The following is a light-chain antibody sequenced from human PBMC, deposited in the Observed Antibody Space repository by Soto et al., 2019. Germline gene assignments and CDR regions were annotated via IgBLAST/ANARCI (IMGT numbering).Light chain of an antibody. V-gene: IGKV1-39*01. CDR3: QQSYSTLT. CDR2: AAS. CDR1: QSISTY. J-gene: IGKJ3*01. Sequence: DIQMTQYPSSLSASVGNRVTITCRASQSISTYLNWYQKKPGKAPKLLISAASSLQSGVPSRFSGSGSGTDFTLTISSLQPEDFATYYCQQSYSTLTFGPGTRWIS.